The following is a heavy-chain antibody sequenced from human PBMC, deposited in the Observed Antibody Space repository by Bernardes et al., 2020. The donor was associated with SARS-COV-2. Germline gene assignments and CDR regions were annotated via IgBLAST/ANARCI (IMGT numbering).Heavy chain of an antibody. J-gene: IGHJ4*02. V-gene: IGHV3-74*01. CDR3: ARDYLDHDYGDYVLGDY. CDR2: INSDGSST. D-gene: IGHD4-17*01. Sequence: GGSLRLSFAASGFTFSSYWMHWVRQAPGKGLVLVSRINSDGSSTRYADSVKGRFTIYRDNAQNTLYLEMNSLRAEDTAVYYCARDYLDHDYGDYVLGDYWGQGTLVTVSS. CDR1: GFTFSSYW.